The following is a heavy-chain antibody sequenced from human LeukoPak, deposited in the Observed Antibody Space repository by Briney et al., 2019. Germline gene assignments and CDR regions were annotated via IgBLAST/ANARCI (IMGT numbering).Heavy chain of an antibody. Sequence: PGGSLRLSCGASGFSFSNYWMHWVRQAPGKGLMWVSRVNNDGSSTTYADSVEGRFTISRDNARNTLYLQMNSLRAEDTAVYYCARSSYPYYFDYWGQGTLVTVSS. V-gene: IGHV3-74*01. CDR1: GFSFSNYW. CDR3: ARSSYPYYFDY. CDR2: VNNDGSST. D-gene: IGHD6-19*01. J-gene: IGHJ4*02.